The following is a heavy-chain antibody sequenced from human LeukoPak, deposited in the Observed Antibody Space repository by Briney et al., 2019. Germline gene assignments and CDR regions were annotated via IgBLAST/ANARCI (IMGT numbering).Heavy chain of an antibody. CDR1: GFTFSSYE. D-gene: IGHD3-10*02. CDR2: ISSSGINI. V-gene: IGHV3-48*03. CDR3: AELGITMIGGV. J-gene: IGHJ6*04. Sequence: GGSLRLSCAASGFTFSSYEMNWVRQPPGEGLGWVSYISSSGINIYYADSVEGRSTISRDTDKNSLYLKMTSLRTEDTAFYYGAELGITMIGGVWGKGTPVTISS.